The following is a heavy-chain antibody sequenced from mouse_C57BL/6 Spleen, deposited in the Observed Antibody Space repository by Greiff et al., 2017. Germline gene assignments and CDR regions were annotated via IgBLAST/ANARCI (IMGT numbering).Heavy chain of an antibody. D-gene: IGHD1-1*01. J-gene: IGHJ4*01. CDR2: IYPSDSET. V-gene: IGHV1-61*01. CDR3: ARSDYGSRGYAMDY. CDR1: GYTFTSYW. Sequence: QVQLQQPGAELVRPGSSVKLSCKASGYTFTSYWMDWVKQRPGQGLEWIGNIYPSDSETHYNQKFKDKATLTVDKSSSTAYMQLSSLTSEGSAVYDCARSDYGSRGYAMDYWGQGTSVTVSS.